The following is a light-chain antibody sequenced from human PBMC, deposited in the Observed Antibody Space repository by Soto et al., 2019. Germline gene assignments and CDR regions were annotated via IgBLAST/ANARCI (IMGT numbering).Light chain of an antibody. Sequence: AIQLTQSPSSLSASVGDRVTITCRASQGISSALARYQQKPGKAPKLLIYDASSLESGVPSRFSGSGSWTDFTLSISSLQPEDFATSYCQQVNSYPPWTFGHGTKVDSK. CDR1: QGISSA. CDR3: QQVNSYPPWT. CDR2: DAS. J-gene: IGKJ1*01. V-gene: IGKV1-13*02.